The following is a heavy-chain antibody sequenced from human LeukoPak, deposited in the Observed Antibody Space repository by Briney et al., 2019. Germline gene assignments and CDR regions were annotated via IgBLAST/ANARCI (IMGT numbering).Heavy chain of an antibody. Sequence: ASVKVSCKASGYTFTSYGISWVRQAPAQGLELMGCISAYNGNTNYAKNHHARVTITIDTSTSTANMELRSLRSDDTAVYYCARPAYDYVWGSYRRYFDYWGQGTLVTVCS. V-gene: IGHV1-18*01. CDR2: ISAYNGNT. CDR1: GYTFTSYG. D-gene: IGHD3-16*02. CDR3: ARPAYDYVWGSYRRYFDY. J-gene: IGHJ4*02.